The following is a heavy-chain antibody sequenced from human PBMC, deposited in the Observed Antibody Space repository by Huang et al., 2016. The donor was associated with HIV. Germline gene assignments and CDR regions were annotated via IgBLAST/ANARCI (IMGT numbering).Heavy chain of an antibody. Sequence: EVQLVQSGGGLVQPGKSLTLSCAGSGFKFDFYWISWVRQAPGKGLEGVNNIREDGGERHYVGPVKGRFTISRDNAKNSVYLQSSGLYSLRVDDTAVYFCARGGSGYDYWGQGSLVTVSS. D-gene: IGHD5-12*01. J-gene: IGHJ4*02. CDR1: GFKFDFYW. CDR3: ARGGSGYDY. CDR2: IREDGGER. V-gene: IGHV3-7*01.